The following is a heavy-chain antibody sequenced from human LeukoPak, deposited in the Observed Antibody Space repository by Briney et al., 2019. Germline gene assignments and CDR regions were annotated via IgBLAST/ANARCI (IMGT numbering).Heavy chain of an antibody. CDR2: IHDSGIT. CDR3: ASGEQLSFAFDY. CDR1: GGSFSTYY. Sequence: SETLSLTCAVYGGSFSTYYWTWIRQPPGKGLEWIGYIHDSGITNYNPSLKSRVTISVDTSKNQFSLKLNSVTAADTAVYYCASGEQLSFAFDYWGQGTLVTVSS. D-gene: IGHD6-13*01. V-gene: IGHV4-59*01. J-gene: IGHJ4*02.